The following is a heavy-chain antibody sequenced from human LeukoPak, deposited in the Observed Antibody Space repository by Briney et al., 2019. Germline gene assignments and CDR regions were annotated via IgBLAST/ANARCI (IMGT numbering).Heavy chain of an antibody. J-gene: IGHJ4*02. V-gene: IGHV4-30-4*08. CDR3: ASMYDFWSGYYY. CDR1: GGSISSGDYY. CDR2: IYYSGST. D-gene: IGHD3-3*01. Sequence: SQTLSLTCTVSGGSISSGDYYWSWIRQPPGKGLGWIGYIYYSGSTYYNPSHKSRVTISVDTSKNQFSLKLSSVTAADTAVYYCASMYDFWSGYYYWGQGTLVTVSS.